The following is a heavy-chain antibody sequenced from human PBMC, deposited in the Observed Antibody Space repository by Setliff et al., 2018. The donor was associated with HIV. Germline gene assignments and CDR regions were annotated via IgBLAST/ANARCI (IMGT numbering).Heavy chain of an antibody. CDR1: GFTFRSYW. Sequence: GSLRLSCAASGFTFRSYWMYWVRQPPGKGLEWVSTISASGNSPYYADSVKGRFTISRDNSKNTLFLQMNSLRPEDTAVYYCARDCRVGWVFTYGMDVWGQGTLVTVSS. CDR2: ISASGNSP. D-gene: IGHD6-13*01. CDR3: ARDCRVGWVFTYGMDV. V-gene: IGHV3-23*01. J-gene: IGHJ6*02.